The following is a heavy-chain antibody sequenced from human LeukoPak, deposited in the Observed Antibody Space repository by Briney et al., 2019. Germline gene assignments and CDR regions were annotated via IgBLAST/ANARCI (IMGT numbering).Heavy chain of an antibody. D-gene: IGHD1-7*01. V-gene: IGHV1-69*01. CDR1: GGTFSSYA. J-gene: IGHJ5*02. CDR2: IIPIFGTA. Sequence: KVSCEASGGTFSSYAISWVRQAPGQGLEWMGGIIPIFGTANYAQKFQGRVTITADESTSTAYMELSSLRSEDTAVYYCARVPPSITGTSNWFDPWGQGTLVTVSA. CDR3: ARVPPSITGTSNWFDP.